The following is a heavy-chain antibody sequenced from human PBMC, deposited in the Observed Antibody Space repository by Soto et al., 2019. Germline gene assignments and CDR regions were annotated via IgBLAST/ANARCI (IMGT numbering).Heavy chain of an antibody. CDR2: ISYDGNNK. V-gene: IGHV3-30-3*01. Sequence: GGSLRLSCAASGFTYSTYTMHWVRQAPGKGLEWVAVISYDGNNKFYADSVKGRFTISRDSTKQTLYLQMNSLRPDDTAMYYCARDGYCVSSSCSFLPDVWGQGTTVTVSS. CDR3: ARDGYCVSSSCSFLPDV. J-gene: IGHJ6*02. CDR1: GFTYSTYT. D-gene: IGHD2-2*03.